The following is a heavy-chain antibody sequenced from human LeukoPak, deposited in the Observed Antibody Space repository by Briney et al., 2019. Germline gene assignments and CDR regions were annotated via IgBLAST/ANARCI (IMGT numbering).Heavy chain of an antibody. CDR1: GGSISSSSYY. CDR3: ARNKVVFKEGVFDY. V-gene: IGHV4-39*07. D-gene: IGHD2-15*01. J-gene: IGHJ4*02. CDR2: IYYSGST. Sequence: SETLSLTCTVSGGSISSSSYYWGWIRQPPGKGLEWIGSIYYSGSTYYNPSLKSRVTISVDTSKNQFSLKLSSVTAADTAVYYCARNKVVFKEGVFDYWGQGTLVTVSS.